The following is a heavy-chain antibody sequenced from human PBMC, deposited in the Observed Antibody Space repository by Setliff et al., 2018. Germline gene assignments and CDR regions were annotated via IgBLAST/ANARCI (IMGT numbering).Heavy chain of an antibody. CDR2: ISSSSSYI. Sequence: PGGSLRLSCAASGFTFSSYSMNWVRQAPGKGLEWVSSISSSSSYIYYADSVKGRFTISRDNAKNSLYLQMNSLRAEDTAVYYCARDKRPWSGPIDYWGQGTLVTVSS. CDR1: GFTFSSYS. V-gene: IGHV3-21*01. D-gene: IGHD3-3*01. CDR3: ARDKRPWSGPIDY. J-gene: IGHJ4*02.